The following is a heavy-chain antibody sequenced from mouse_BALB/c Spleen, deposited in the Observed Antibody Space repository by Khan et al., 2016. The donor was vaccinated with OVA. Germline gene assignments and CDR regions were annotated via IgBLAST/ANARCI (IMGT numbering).Heavy chain of an antibody. Sequence: EVQLVESGGDLVKPGGSLKLSCAASGFTFSTYALSWDRQTPDKRLEWVATINTGGDYIYYPDSVKGRFTISRDNAKNTLYLQMSSLRSEDTAMYYCARHNYGPFAYWGQGTLVTVSA. D-gene: IGHD1-1*01. CDR3: ARHNYGPFAY. CDR1: GFTFSTYA. V-gene: IGHV5-6*01. CDR2: INTGGDYI. J-gene: IGHJ3*01.